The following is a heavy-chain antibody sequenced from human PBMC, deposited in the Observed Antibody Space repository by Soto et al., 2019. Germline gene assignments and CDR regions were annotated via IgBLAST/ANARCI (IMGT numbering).Heavy chain of an antibody. CDR1: GGSISSSSYY. J-gene: IGHJ4*02. D-gene: IGHD3-3*01. CDR2: IYYSGST. V-gene: IGHV4-39*01. Sequence: SETLSLTCTVSGGSISSSSYYWGWIRQPPGKGLEWIGSIYYSGSTYYNPSLRRRVTISVDTSTNQFSLNLSSVTAADTAVYYCARLELRFYFDYWGQGTLVTVSS. CDR3: ARLELRFYFDY.